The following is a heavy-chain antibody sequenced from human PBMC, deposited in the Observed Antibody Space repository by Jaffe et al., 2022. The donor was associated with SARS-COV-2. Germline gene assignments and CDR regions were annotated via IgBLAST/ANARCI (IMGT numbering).Heavy chain of an antibody. Sequence: QVVQSGAEVKKPGASVNVSCKASGYTFTNYYIHWVRQAPGQGLEWMGIIDPTGSSTTYAQKFQGRFTMTRDTSTNTVYMELSSLKSEDTAVYYCARDCGIYCSGAFDLGLTRYYFDSWGQGTLVTVSS. D-gene: IGHD2-15*01. V-gene: IGHV1-46*01. CDR3: ARDCGIYCSGAFDLGLTRYYFDS. CDR1: GYTFTNYY. CDR2: IDPTGSST. J-gene: IGHJ4*02.